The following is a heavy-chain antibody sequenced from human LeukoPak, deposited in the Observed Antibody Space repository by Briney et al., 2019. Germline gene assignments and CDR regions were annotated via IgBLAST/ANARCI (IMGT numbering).Heavy chain of an antibody. V-gene: IGHV3-73*01. CDR2: IRSKANSYAT. CDR1: GFAFSGST. CDR3: TRGGHNNYYDGMDV. J-gene: IGHJ6*02. D-gene: IGHD5-24*01. Sequence: GGSLRLSCAASGFAFSGSTMHWVRQASGKGLEWVGRIRSKANSYATAYAASVKGRFTISRDDSKNTAFLQMNSLKAEDTAVYYCTRGGHNNYYDGMDVWGQGTTVIVSS.